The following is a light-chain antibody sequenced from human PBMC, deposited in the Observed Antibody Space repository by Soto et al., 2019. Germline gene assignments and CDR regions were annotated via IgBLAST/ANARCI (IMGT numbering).Light chain of an antibody. J-gene: IGKJ4*01. CDR2: DAS. V-gene: IGKV1-5*01. Sequence: DIQIPQCPSTPSASVGDRVTITCRASHTISSWLDSYPQKPGLAPYLLIYDASSLESGVPSRFSGSGLGTEFTLTILSLQAFDFATCYCQQYNSYPLTFGGGTNVDSK. CDR1: HTISSW. CDR3: QQYNSYPLT.